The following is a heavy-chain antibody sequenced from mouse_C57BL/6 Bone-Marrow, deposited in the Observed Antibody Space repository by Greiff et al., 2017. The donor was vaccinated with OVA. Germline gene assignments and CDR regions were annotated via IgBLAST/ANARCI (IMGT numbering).Heavy chain of an antibody. CDR2: IDPENGDT. J-gene: IGHJ2*01. CDR3: TTGVSVGDY. V-gene: IGHV14-4*01. Sequence: EVQRVESGAELVRPGASVKLSFTASGFNIKDDYMHWVKQRPEQGLEWIGWIDPENGDTEYASKFQGKATITADTSSNTAYLQLSSLTSEDTAVYYCTTGVSVGDYWGQGTTLTVSS. CDR1: GFNIKDDY.